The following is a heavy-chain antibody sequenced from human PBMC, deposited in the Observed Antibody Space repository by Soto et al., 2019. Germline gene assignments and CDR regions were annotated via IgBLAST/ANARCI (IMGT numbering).Heavy chain of an antibody. CDR1: GFTFSSYA. D-gene: IGHD3-3*01. J-gene: IGHJ6*03. V-gene: IGHV3-30-3*01. CDR3: ARSQPITIFGVAPPYYYYMDV. Sequence: GGSLRLSCAASGFTFSSYAMHWVRQAPGKGLEWVAVISYDGSNKYYADSVKGRFTISRDNSKNTLYLQMNSLRAEDTAVYYCARSQPITIFGVAPPYYYYMDVWGKGTTVTVSS. CDR2: ISYDGSNK.